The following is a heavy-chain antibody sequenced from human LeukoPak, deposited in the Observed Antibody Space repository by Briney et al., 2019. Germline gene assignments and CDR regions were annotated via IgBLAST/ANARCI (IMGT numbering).Heavy chain of an antibody. CDR2: INHSGST. D-gene: IGHD3-22*01. V-gene: IGHV4-34*01. J-gene: IGHJ6*03. Sequence: PSETLSLTCAVYAGSFTGYYWGWIRQPPGKGLEWIGEINHSGSTNYNPSLKSRVTISVDTSKNQFSLKLSSVTAADTAVYYCTRGSIAYYYMDVWGKGTTVTISS. CDR1: AGSFTGYY. CDR3: TRGSIAYYYMDV.